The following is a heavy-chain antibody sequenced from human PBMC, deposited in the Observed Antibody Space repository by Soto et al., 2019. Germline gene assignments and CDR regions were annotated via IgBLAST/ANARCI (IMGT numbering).Heavy chain of an antibody. CDR1: GGSFSGYD. CDR3: ARGGGAITGTLRTYYFDY. Sequence: PSETLSLTCAVYGGSFSGYDWSWIRQPPGKWLAWIWEINHSGSTNYNPYLKSRVTRSVDTSKNQFSLELSSVTSSYTAVDYWARGGGAITGTLRTYYFDYGAHGTLVTVSS. V-gene: IGHV4-34*01. J-gene: IGHJ4*01. CDR2: INHSGST. D-gene: IGHD1-7*01.